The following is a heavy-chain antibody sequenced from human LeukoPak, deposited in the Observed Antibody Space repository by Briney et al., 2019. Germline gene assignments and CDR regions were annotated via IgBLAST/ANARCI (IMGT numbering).Heavy chain of an antibody. Sequence: HPGASLRLSCAASEFTFSSYAISWVRQAPGKGLECVSAISGSGGGTYYADSVKVRFTISRDNSKNTVYLQMNSLRAEDTAVYYCAKAGGWYYFDYWGQGTLVTVSS. J-gene: IGHJ4*02. V-gene: IGHV3-23*01. CDR2: ISGSGGGT. CDR1: EFTFSSYA. CDR3: AKAGGWYYFDY. D-gene: IGHD6-19*01.